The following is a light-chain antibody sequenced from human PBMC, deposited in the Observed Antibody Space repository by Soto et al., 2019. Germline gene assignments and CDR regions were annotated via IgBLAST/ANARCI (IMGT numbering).Light chain of an antibody. Sequence: EIVLTQSPGTLSLSPGEKATLSCRASQSVSSSYLAWYQQKPGQAPRLLIYGASSRATGIPDRSSGSGSGTDFTLTIISLEPEDFAVYYCQQYGSSPSITFGQGTRLDLK. V-gene: IGKV3-20*01. CDR1: QSVSSSY. CDR2: GAS. J-gene: IGKJ5*01. CDR3: QQYGSSPSIT.